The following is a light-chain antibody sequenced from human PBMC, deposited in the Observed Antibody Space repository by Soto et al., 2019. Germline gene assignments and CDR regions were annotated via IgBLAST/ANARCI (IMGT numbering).Light chain of an antibody. J-gene: IGKJ1*01. Sequence: DIQMTQSPSTLSASVGDRVTITCRASQSIYDWLAWYQQKPGKAPKLLIYKASNLESGVPSRFSASASGTEFTLTISSLQPDDFATYYCQQYNTYWTFGQGTKVEIK. CDR1: QSIYDW. V-gene: IGKV1-5*03. CDR2: KAS. CDR3: QQYNTYWT.